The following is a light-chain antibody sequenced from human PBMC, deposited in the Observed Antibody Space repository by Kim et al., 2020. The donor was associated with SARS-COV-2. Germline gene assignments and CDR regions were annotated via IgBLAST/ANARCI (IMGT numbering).Light chain of an antibody. CDR2: QDT. CDR1: KLEDKY. Sequence: PGQTASITCSGDKLEDKYSCWYQQKSGQSPVLVIYQDTKRPSGIPERFSGSNSGNTATLTISETQAMDEADYYCQAWDSSTSYVFGTGTKVTVL. J-gene: IGLJ1*01. CDR3: QAWDSSTSYV. V-gene: IGLV3-1*01.